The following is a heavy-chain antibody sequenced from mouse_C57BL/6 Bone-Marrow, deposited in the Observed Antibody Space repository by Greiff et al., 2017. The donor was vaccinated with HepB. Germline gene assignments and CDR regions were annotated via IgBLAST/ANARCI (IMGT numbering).Heavy chain of an antibody. CDR1: GYSITSGYD. Sequence: DVMLVESGPGMVKPSQSLSLTCTVTGYSITSGYDWHWIRHFPGNKLEWMGYISYSGSTNYNPSLKSRISITHDTSKNHFFLKLNSVTTEDTATYYCARAGAGYFFAYWGQGTLVTVSA. V-gene: IGHV3-1*01. D-gene: IGHD2-3*01. CDR3: ARAGAGYFFAY. CDR2: ISYSGST. J-gene: IGHJ3*01.